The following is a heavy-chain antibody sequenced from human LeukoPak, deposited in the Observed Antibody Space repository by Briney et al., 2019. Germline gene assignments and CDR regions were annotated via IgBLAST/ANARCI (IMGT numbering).Heavy chain of an antibody. D-gene: IGHD2-2*01. Sequence: ASVKVSCKASGGTFSSYAISWVRQAPGQGLEWMGGIIPIFGTANYAQEFQGRVTITADESTSTAYMELSSLRSEDTAVYYCARSYCSSTSCYRFDYWGQGTLVTVSS. J-gene: IGHJ4*02. CDR2: IIPIFGTA. V-gene: IGHV1-69*13. CDR1: GGTFSSYA. CDR3: ARSYCSSTSCYRFDY.